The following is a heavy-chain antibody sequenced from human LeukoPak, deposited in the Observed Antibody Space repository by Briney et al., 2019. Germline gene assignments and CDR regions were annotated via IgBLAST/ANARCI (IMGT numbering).Heavy chain of an antibody. CDR2: IHTSGNT. Sequence: SQTLSLTCIVSGDSISSGRYYWPWLRQPAGTALEWIGRIHTSGNTNYSPSLKSRVTISRDTSKNQFSLRLTSVAAADTAVYYCVRDWNGDYFDYWGQGTLVSVSS. CDR3: VRDWNGDYFDY. D-gene: IGHD1-1*01. J-gene: IGHJ4*02. CDR1: GDSISSGRYY. V-gene: IGHV4-61*02.